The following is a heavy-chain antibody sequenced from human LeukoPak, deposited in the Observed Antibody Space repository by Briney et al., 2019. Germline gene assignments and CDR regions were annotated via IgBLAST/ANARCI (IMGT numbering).Heavy chain of an antibody. J-gene: IGHJ6*03. CDR1: GGSLSGDY. CDR2: IQASGNS. D-gene: IGHD3-10*01. V-gene: IGHV4-4*09. Sequence: SETLSLTCIVSGGSLSGDYWNWIRQPPGKGLEWIGYIQASGNSQYNSSLKSRVTMSVDTSKNQFSLKLSSVTAADTAVYYCARYMVRDYYYYYMDVWGKGPRSPSP. CDR3: ARYMVRDYYYYYMDV.